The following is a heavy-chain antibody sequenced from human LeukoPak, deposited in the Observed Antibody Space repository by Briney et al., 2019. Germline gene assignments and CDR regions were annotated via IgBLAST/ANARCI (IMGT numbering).Heavy chain of an antibody. CDR3: AKAQATNIYGPGY. CDR2: VSGSGINT. D-gene: IGHD5-18*01. V-gene: IGHV3-23*01. CDR1: GFTFNSYG. J-gene: IGHJ4*02. Sequence: GGSLRLSCAASGFTFNSYGMSWVRQAPGKGLEWLSVVSGSGINTYYPESVKGRFTISRDNSRNTLYLQMNSLRAEDTAVHYCAKAQATNIYGPGYWGQGTLVTVSS.